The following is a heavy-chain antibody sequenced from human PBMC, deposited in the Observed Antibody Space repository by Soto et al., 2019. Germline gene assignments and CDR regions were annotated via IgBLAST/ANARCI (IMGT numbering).Heavy chain of an antibody. CDR2: IYYSGST. Sequence: SETLSLTCTVSGGSISSGDYYWSWIRQPPGKGLEWIGYIYYSGSTYYNPSLKSRVTISVDTSKNQFSLKLSSVTAADTAVYYCARAGVPLVGDLDYWGQGTLVTVSS. V-gene: IGHV4-30-4*01. J-gene: IGHJ4*02. CDR1: GGSISSGDYY. CDR3: ARAGVPLVGDLDY. D-gene: IGHD3-16*01.